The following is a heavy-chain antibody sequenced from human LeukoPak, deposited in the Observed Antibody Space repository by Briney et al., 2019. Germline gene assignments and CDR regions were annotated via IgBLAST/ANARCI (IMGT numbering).Heavy chain of an antibody. J-gene: IGHJ4*02. V-gene: IGHV1-2*02. CDR2: INPNSGGT. D-gene: IGHD2/OR15-2a*01. CDR1: GYTFIDYY. CDR3: ARGAGSFYLARFDC. Sequence: ASVKVSCEASGYTFIDYYIHWVRQAPGQGLEWMGWINPNSGGTNYAQKFQGRVTMTRDTSISTAYMELSRVTSDGTAVYYCARGAGSFYLARFDCWGQGSLVTVSS.